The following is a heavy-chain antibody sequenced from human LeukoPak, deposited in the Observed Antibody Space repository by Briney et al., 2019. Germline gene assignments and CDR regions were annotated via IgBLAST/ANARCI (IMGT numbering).Heavy chain of an antibody. CDR3: VTDLGIGDGR. J-gene: IGHJ4*02. D-gene: IGHD7-27*01. Sequence: GGSLRLSCAASGFTFDDYSMHWVRHAPGKGLVWVSRINYGGSSTSYADSVKGRFTISRDNAKNTLYLQMNSLRAEDTAMYYCVTDLGIGDGRWGQGTLVTVSS. CDR2: INYGGSST. CDR1: GFTFDDYS. V-gene: IGHV3-74*01.